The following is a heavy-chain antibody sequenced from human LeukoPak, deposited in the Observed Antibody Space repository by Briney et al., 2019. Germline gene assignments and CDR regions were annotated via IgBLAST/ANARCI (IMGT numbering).Heavy chain of an antibody. CDR2: IKQDGSEK. J-gene: IGHJ6*02. D-gene: IGHD2-21*02. V-gene: IGHV3-7*01. Sequence: GGSLRLSCAASGFTLTSHWMNWVRQAPGKGLEWVANIKQDGSEKYYVDSVKGRFTISRDNAKNSLYLQMNSLRAEDTAVYYCARGEVVTAYYYYGMDVWGQGTTVTVSS. CDR1: GFTLTSHW. CDR3: ARGEVVTAYYYYGMDV.